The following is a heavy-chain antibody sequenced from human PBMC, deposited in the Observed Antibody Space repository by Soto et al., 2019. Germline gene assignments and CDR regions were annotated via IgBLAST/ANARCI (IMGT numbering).Heavy chain of an antibody. V-gene: IGHV4-34*02. D-gene: IGHD3-10*01. CDR1: GGSFRGYY. CDR3: ARGEITLLGGMDV. Sequence: QVQLQQSGAGLLKPSETLSLNCTVSGGSFRGYYWGWVRQPPGKGLEWIGEINHCGTSNYHPSLKSRVTISVATSKNQFSLTVNSVTPADTAVYYCARGEITLLGGMDVWGQGTTVTVSS. CDR2: INHCGTS. J-gene: IGHJ6*02.